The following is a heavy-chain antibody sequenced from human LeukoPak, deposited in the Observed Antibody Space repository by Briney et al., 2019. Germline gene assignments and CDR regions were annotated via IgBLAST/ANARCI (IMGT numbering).Heavy chain of an antibody. D-gene: IGHD2-8*02. CDR3: AKSGAQYCTGGNCYFDY. CDR2: ISDDGSTK. Sequence: GGSLRLSCAASGFTFNNYGMHWVRRAPGKGLEWVAVISDDGSTKYYADSVKGRFTISRDNSKNTLYLQMNSLRAEDTAVYYCAKSGAQYCTGGNCYFDYWGQGTLVTVAS. J-gene: IGHJ4*02. V-gene: IGHV3-30*18. CDR1: GFTFNNYG.